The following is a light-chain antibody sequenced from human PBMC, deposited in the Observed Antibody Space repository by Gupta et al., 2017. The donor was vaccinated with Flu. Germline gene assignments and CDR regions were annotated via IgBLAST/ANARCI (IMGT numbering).Light chain of an antibody. CDR3: FLSNLDGRPL. Sequence: QAVVTQEPSLTVSPGGTVTLTCGSSIGAVTSGHYAYWFQQKPGQAPRTLIWDTNNKLPWTPARFSGSLLGGKAALTLSGAEPEDEADYYCFLSNLDGRPLFGGGTRLTVL. J-gene: IGLJ3*02. CDR2: DTN. V-gene: IGLV7-46*01. CDR1: IGAVTSGHY.